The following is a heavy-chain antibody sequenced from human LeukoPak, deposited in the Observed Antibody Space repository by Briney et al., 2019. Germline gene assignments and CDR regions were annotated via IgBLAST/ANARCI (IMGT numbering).Heavy chain of an antibody. J-gene: IGHJ4*02. CDR1: GFTFNSYA. D-gene: IGHD2-2*01. CDR2: ISDSGGST. Sequence: PGGSLRLSCIASGFTFNSYAMSWVRQAPGKGLEWVSSISDSGGSTDSADSVKGRFTISRDNSKYTLYLQMNSLRAEDTAVYYCARDPCHGALDYWGQGTLVIVSS. CDR3: ARDPCHGALDY. V-gene: IGHV3-23*01.